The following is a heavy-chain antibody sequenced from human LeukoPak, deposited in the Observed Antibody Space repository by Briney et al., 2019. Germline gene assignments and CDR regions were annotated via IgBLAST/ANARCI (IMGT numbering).Heavy chain of an antibody. Sequence: ASVKVSCKASGYTFTGYYMHWVRQAPGQGLEWMGWINPNSGGTNYAQEFQGRVTMTRDTSISTAYMELSRLRSDDTAVYYCARVPYYYDSSGYYPTTTLDYWGQGTLVTVSS. J-gene: IGHJ4*02. CDR2: INPNSGGT. CDR1: GYTFTGYY. V-gene: IGHV1-2*02. CDR3: ARVPYYYDSSGYYPTTTLDY. D-gene: IGHD3-22*01.